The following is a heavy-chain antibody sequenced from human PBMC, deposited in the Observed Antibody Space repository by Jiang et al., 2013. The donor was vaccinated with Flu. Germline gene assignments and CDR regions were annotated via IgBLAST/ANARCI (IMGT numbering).Heavy chain of an antibody. D-gene: IGHD3-22*01. J-gene: IGHJ4*02. V-gene: IGHV4-38-2*01. CDR3: ASRRSGYFPIMLYYFDY. Sequence: PGLVKPSETLSLTCAVSGYSISSGYYWGWIRQPPGKGLEWIGSIYHSGSTYYNPSLKSRVTISVDTSKNQFSLKLSSVTAADTAVYYCASRRSGYFPIMLYYFDYWGQGTLVTVSS. CDR1: GYSISSGYY. CDR2: IYHSGST.